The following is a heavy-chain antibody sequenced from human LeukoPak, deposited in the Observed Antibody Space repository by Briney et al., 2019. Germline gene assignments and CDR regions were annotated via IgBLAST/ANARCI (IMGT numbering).Heavy chain of an antibody. CDR2: IIPIFGTA. Sequence: ASVKVSCKASGGTFSSYAISWVRQAPGQGLEWMGGIIPIFGTANYAQKFQGRVTITADKSTSTAYMELSSLRSEDTAVYYCARAGREKYCSSTSCYYSSGYYYHDYWGQGTLVTVSS. CDR1: GGTFSSYA. J-gene: IGHJ4*02. D-gene: IGHD2-2*01. V-gene: IGHV1-69*06. CDR3: ARAGREKYCSSTSCYYSSGYYYHDY.